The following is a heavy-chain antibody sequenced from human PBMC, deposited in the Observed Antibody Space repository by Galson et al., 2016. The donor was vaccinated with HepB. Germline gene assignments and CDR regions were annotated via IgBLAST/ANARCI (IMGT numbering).Heavy chain of an antibody. CDR2: ISWNSAYV. J-gene: IGHJ6*02. CDR1: GFAFDIYA. CDR3: ARVVRDYRTYSYSGPSYAMDV. V-gene: IGHV3-9*01. Sequence: SLRLSCAASGFAFDIYAMHWVRQAPGKGLEWVSGISWNSAYVGYADSVKGRFTISRDNAKNSLYLQMNSLRAEDTALYYCARVVRDYRTYSYSGPSYAMDVWGQGTTVTVS. D-gene: IGHD5-18*01.